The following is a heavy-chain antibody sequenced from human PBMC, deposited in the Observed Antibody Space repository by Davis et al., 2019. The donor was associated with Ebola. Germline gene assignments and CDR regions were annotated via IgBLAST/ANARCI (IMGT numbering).Heavy chain of an antibody. Sequence: PGGSLRLSCAASGFTFDDYAMHWVRQAPGKGLEWVSGISWNSGSIGYADSVKGRFTISRDNAKNSLYLQMNSLRAEDTALYYCAKDVGLGGSRGRGAFDIWGQGTMVTVSS. CDR3: AKDVGLGGSRGRGAFDI. V-gene: IGHV3-9*01. CDR1: GFTFDDYA. CDR2: ISWNSGSI. J-gene: IGHJ3*02. D-gene: IGHD5-12*01.